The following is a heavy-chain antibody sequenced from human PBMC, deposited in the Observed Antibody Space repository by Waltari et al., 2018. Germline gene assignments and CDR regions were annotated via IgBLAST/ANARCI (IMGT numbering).Heavy chain of an antibody. Sequence: DVQLVESGGNLVQPGGSLRLSCEGSGFTFATYSLKWVRLAPGKGLEWVSFISGSRSRGIYYANSVQGRFSISRDDDQNSLYLHMNNLRTEDTALYFCARVRGTLGHYYAMDVWGHGTAVTVSS. D-gene: IGHD1-26*01. J-gene: IGHJ6*02. CDR3: ARVRGTLGHYYAMDV. CDR1: GFTFATYS. CDR2: ISGSRSRGI. V-gene: IGHV3-48*04.